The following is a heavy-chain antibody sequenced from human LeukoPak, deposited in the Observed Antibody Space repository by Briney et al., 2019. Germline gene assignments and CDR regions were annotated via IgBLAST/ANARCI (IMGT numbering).Heavy chain of an antibody. J-gene: IGHJ3*02. CDR1: GYTFTSYG. D-gene: IGHD3-3*01. CDR3: ARGAYYDFWSGYDAFDI. CDR2: ISAYNGNT. V-gene: IGHV1-18*01. Sequence: ASVKVSCKASGYTFTSYGISWVRQAPGQGLEWMGWISAYNGNTNYAQKLQGRVTMTTDTSTSTAYMELRSLRSDDTAVYYCARGAYYDFWSGYDAFDIWGQGTTVTVSS.